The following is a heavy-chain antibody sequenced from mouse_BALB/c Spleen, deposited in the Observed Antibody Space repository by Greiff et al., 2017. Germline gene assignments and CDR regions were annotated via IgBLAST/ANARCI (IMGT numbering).Heavy chain of an antibody. D-gene: IGHD2-1*01. CDR3: ARDGGNRAWCAE. CDR2: IRNKANGYTT. Sequence: VTLVASGGGLLQPGGSLRLSCATSWFTFTAYYMSCVRHPPGKALEWLGFIRNKANGYTTEYSASVKGRFTISRDNSQSILYLQMNTLRAEDSATYDCARDGGNRAWCAEGGKGTLVTVAA. J-gene: IGHJ3*01. V-gene: IGHV7-3*02. CDR1: WFTFTAYY.